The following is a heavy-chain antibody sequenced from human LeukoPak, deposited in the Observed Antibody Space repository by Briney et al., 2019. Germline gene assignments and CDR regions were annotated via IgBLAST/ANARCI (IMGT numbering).Heavy chain of an antibody. D-gene: IGHD2-15*01. V-gene: IGHV3-7*03. Sequence: PGGSLRLSCAASEFTFFTYWMSWVRQAPGKGLEWVANIKQDGSEKYYVDSVKGRFTISRDNSKNTLYLQVNSLRAEDTAVYYCAKSGLNRFDYWGQGTLVTVSS. CDR2: IKQDGSEK. CDR3: AKSGLNRFDY. J-gene: IGHJ4*02. CDR1: EFTFFTYW.